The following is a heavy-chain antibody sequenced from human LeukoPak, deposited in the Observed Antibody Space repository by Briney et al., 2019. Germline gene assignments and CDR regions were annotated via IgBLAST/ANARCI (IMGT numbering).Heavy chain of an antibody. V-gene: IGHV4-34*01. CDR1: GGSFSGYY. D-gene: IGHD3-22*01. CDR2: INHSGST. Sequence: SETLSLTCAVYGGSFSGYYWSWIRQPPGKGLEWIGEINHSGSTNYNPSLKSRVTISVDTSKNQFSLKLSSVTAADTAVYYCAINFDSSGYYWSGDDAFDIWGQGTMVTVSS. CDR3: AINFDSSGYYWSGDDAFDI. J-gene: IGHJ3*02.